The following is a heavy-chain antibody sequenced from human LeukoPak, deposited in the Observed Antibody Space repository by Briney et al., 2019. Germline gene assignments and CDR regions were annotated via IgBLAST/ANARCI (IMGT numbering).Heavy chain of an antibody. CDR1: GYTFTSYD. CDR2: MNPNSGNT. D-gene: IGHD3-10*01. J-gene: IGHJ6*02. V-gene: IGHV1-8*01. CDR3: ARGSHYYGSGSYYLNYYGMDV. Sequence: ASVKVSCKASGYTFTSYDINWVRQATGQGLGWMGWMNPNSGNTGYAQKFQGRVTMTRNTSISTAYMELSSLRSEDTAVYYCARGSHYYGSGSYYLNYYGMDVWGQGTTVTVSS.